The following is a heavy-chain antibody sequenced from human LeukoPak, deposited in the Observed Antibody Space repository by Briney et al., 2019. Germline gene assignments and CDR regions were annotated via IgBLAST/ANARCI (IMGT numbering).Heavy chain of an antibody. CDR2: FDPEDGET. D-gene: IGHD2-15*01. CDR1: GYTLTELS. J-gene: IGHJ5*02. CDR3: ASEGYCSGGSCRSGGRYNWFDP. Sequence: ASVKVSCKVSGYTLTELSMHWVRQAPGKGLEWMGGFDPEDGETIYAQKFQGRVTMTEDTFTDTAYMELSSLRSEDTAVYYCASEGYCSGGSCRSGGRYNWFDPWGQGTLVTVSS. V-gene: IGHV1-24*01.